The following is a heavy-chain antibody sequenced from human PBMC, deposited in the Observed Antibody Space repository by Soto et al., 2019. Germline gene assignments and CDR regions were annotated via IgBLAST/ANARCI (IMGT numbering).Heavy chain of an antibody. CDR3: ARIPSAAGRLYYYYGMDV. CDR1: GFSLSTSGMC. J-gene: IGHJ6*02. D-gene: IGHD6-13*01. V-gene: IGHV2-70*01. CDR2: IDWDDDK. Sequence: SGPTLVNPTQTLTLTCTSSGFSLSTSGMCVSWIRQPPGKALEWLALIDWDDDKYYSTSLKTRLTISKDTSKNQVVLTMTNMDPVDTATYYCARIPSAAGRLYYYYGMDVWGQGTTVTVSS.